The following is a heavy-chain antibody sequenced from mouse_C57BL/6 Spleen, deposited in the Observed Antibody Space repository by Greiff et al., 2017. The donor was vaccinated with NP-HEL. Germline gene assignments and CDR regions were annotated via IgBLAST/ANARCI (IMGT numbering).Heavy chain of an antibody. D-gene: IGHD1-1*01. V-gene: IGHV1-66*01. J-gene: IGHJ2*01. CDR3: ATAYGSSPYYFDY. CDR1: GYSFTSYY. Sequence: QVQLQQSGPELVKPGASVKISCKASGYSFTSYYIHWVKQRPGQGLEWIGWIYPGSGNTKYNEKFKGKATLTADTSSSTAYMQLSSLTFEDSAVYYCATAYGSSPYYFDYWGQGTTLTVSS. CDR2: IYPGSGNT.